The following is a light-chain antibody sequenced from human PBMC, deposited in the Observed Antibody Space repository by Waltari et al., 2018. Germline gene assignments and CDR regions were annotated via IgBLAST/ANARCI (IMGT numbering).Light chain of an antibody. CDR3: QQYGSSPRIT. J-gene: IGKJ4*01. V-gene: IGKV3-20*01. CDR2: GAS. Sequence: ELVLTQSPGTLSLSPGERVTLSCRASQSVSSSYLAWYQQKPGQAPRLLIYGASSRATGIPDRFSGSGSGTDFILTISRLEPEDFAVYYCQQYGSSPRITFGGGTKVEIK. CDR1: QSVSSSY.